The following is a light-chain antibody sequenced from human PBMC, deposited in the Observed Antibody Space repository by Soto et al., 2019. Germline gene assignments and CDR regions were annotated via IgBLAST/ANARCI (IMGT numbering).Light chain of an antibody. CDR1: NSDVGGYDR. J-gene: IGLJ1*01. CDR3: QSYDSSLSGYV. CDR2: EVY. V-gene: IGLV2-14*01. Sequence: QSALTQPASVSGSPGQSITISCTGTNSDVGGYDRVSWYQHHPGKAPKLLIFEVYNRPSGISDRFSGSKSGDTASLTISGLQAEDEADYYCQSYDSSLSGYVFGNGTKLTVL.